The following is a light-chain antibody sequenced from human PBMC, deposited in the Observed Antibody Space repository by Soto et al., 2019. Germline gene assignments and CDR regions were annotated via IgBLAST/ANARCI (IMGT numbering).Light chain of an antibody. V-gene: IGKV3-20*01. Sequence: EIVGIRSQENVPLYTGERATXSCRASQSVISTYLAWYHQGPGHCPSLLFDVPGSRATDTPDRFSGVGTVTHFTLSIRKLEDDDFETYYLQQYTTYWTFAQRTKAEI. CDR2: VPG. J-gene: IGKJ1*01. CDR3: QQYTTYWT. CDR1: QSVISTY.